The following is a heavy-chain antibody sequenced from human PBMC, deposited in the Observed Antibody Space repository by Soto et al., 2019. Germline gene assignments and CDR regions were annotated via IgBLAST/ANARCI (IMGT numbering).Heavy chain of an antibody. J-gene: IGHJ4*02. D-gene: IGHD3-3*02. Sequence: QVQLVQSGAEVKKPGASVNISCKASGYTFLNYSIHWVRQAPGQGLEWMAILNPTGSSTNYAHRFQGRGTLTMDKSTTTVYMELSSLRFEDTAVYYCARDLASGDYWGQGTLVTFSS. CDR3: ARDLASGDY. V-gene: IGHV1-46*01. CDR2: LNPTGSST. CDR1: GYTFLNYS.